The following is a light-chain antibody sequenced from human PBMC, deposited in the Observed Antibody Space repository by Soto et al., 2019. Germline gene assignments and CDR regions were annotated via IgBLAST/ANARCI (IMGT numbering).Light chain of an antibody. CDR3: QQYGSSPYT. J-gene: IGKJ2*01. CDR1: QSVSNNY. CDR2: VAS. V-gene: IGKV3-20*01. Sequence: EIVLTQSPGTLSLSPGERGTLSCRAIQSVSNNYLAWYQQKPGQAPRLLIYVASSRATGIPDRFSGSGSGTDFTRTSSRLEPEDFAVYYCQQYGSSPYTFGQGTKLEIK.